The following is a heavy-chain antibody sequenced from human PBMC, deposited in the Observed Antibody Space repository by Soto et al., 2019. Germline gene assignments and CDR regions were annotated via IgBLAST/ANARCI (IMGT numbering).Heavy chain of an antibody. CDR1: GFSFSSYS. CDR2: ISSDSLGT. Sequence: GGSLRLSCRASGFSFSSYSIEWVRQAPGKSLEWIAYISSDSLGTYYAASVRGRFTVSRENVKNEVYLQMASLRGEDTGVYYCARDRRGGLEPHFDYWGPGTLVTVSS. V-gene: IGHV3-48*01. CDR3: ARDRRGGLEPHFDY. J-gene: IGHJ4*02. D-gene: IGHD1-1*01.